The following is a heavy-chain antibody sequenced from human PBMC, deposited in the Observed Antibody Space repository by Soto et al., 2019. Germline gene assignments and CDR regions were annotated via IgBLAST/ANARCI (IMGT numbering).Heavy chain of an antibody. CDR3: ARGIGKYYYDSSGYGLDI. J-gene: IGHJ3*02. V-gene: IGHV3-30-3*01. CDR1: GFTFSSYA. CDR2: ISYDGSNK. D-gene: IGHD3-22*01. Sequence: QVQLVESGGGVVQPGRSLRLSCAASGFTFSSYAMHWVRQAPGKGLEWVAVISYDGSNKYYADSVKGRFTISRDNSKNTLYLQMNSLRAEDTAVYYCARGIGKYYYDSSGYGLDIWGQGTMVTVSS.